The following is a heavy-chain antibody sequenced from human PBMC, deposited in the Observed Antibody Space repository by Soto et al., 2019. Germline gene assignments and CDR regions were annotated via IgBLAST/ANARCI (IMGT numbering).Heavy chain of an antibody. CDR3: ARDRGGYGPPDV. V-gene: IGHV3-11*06. J-gene: IGHJ6*02. D-gene: IGHD3-10*01. CDR2: ISGSSGYT. Sequence: GGSLRLSYAASGFSLSDSYMSWVRQAPGKGLEWVAYISGSSGYTGYAGSVKGRFTISRDNAKNSLYLQMNSLRVEDTAVYYCARDRGGYGPPDVWGQGTTVTVSS. CDR1: GFSLSDSY.